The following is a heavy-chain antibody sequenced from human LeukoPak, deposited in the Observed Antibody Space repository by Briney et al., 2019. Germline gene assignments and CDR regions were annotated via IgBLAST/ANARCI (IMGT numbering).Heavy chain of an antibody. CDR1: GFTFSSYA. CDR2: ISGSGGST. V-gene: IGHV3-23*01. Sequence: EGSLRLSCAASGFTFSSYAMSWVRQAPGKGLEWVSAISGSGGSTYYADSVKGRFTISRDNSKNTLYLQMNSLRAEDTAVYYCAKLYDILTNFDYWGQGTLVTVSS. J-gene: IGHJ4*02. CDR3: AKLYDILTNFDY. D-gene: IGHD3-9*01.